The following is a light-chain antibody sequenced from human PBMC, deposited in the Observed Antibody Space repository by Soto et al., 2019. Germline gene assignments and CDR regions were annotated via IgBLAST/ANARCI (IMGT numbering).Light chain of an antibody. J-gene: IGKJ1*01. CDR2: GAS. CDR1: QSVSNN. V-gene: IGKV3-15*01. Sequence: EIVLTQSPVTLSLSPGERATLSCRASQSVSNNLAWYQQKPGQAPRLLIHGASTRATGIPARFSGSGSGTEFTLTISSLQSEDFAIYYCQRQSNWPRTFGQGTKVAIK. CDR3: QRQSNWPRT.